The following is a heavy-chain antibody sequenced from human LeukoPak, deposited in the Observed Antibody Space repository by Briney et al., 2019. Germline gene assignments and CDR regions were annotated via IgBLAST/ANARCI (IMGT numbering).Heavy chain of an antibody. CDR2: IYTSGST. D-gene: IGHD4-11*01. J-gene: IGHJ6*02. Sequence: SETLSLTCTVAGGSISSYYWSWIRQPAGKGLEWIGRIYTSGSTNYNPSLKSRGTMSVDTSKNQFSLKLSSVTAADKAVYYCARDVTGNYYYYYGMDVWGQGTTVTVSS. CDR3: ARDVTGNYYYYYGMDV. CDR1: GGSISSYY. V-gene: IGHV4-4*07.